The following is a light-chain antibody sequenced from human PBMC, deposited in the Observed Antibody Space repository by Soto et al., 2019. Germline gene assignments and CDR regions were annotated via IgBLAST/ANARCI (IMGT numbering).Light chain of an antibody. CDR3: QQYNNWPPLT. Sequence: EIVMTQSPATLSVSPGERATLSCRASQSVSSNLAWYQQKPGQAPRLLIYGASTRATGIPTRFSGSESGTEFTLTISSLQSEDFAVYYCQQYNNWPPLTGGGGTKVEIK. CDR1: QSVSSN. CDR2: GAS. J-gene: IGKJ4*01. V-gene: IGKV3-15*01.